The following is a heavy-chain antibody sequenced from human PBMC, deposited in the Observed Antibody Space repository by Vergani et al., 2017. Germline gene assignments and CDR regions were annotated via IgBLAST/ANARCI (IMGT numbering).Heavy chain of an antibody. CDR1: GFSFPGYA. V-gene: IGHV3-23*04. CDR2: VSGSSATP. Sequence: EVHLVESGGGLVQPGGSLRLSCEASGFSFPGYAMSWVRQAPGKGLEWVSSVSGSSATPYYADPVKGRFIISRDNSKNTLHLQMNSLRADDTAVYYCTKGSRGYTGYFFDYWGQGTLATVSS. CDR3: TKGSRGYTGYFFDY. J-gene: IGHJ4*02. D-gene: IGHD5-12*01.